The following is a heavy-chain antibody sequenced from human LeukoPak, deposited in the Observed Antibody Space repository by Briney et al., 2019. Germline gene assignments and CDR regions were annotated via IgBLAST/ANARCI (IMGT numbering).Heavy chain of an antibody. CDR1: GYTFTNFY. D-gene: IGHD2-2*01. CDR3: AKSRATYCSSTSCPSLFDY. Sequence: EASVKVSCKASGYTFTNFYMHWVRQAPGQGLEWMGIIHSGGGSTTYAQKFQGRVTMTRDTSTSTVYMELSSLRSEDTAVYYCAKSRATYCSSTSCPSLFDYWGQGTLVTVSS. V-gene: IGHV1-46*01. J-gene: IGHJ4*02. CDR2: IHSGGGST.